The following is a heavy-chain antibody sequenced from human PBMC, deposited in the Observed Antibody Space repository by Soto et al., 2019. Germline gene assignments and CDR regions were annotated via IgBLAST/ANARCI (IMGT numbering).Heavy chain of an antibody. V-gene: IGHV4-34*01. CDR1: GGSFSGYY. CDR2: INHSGST. D-gene: IGHD3-16*02. CDR3: ARDTRTYYDYIWGSYRPNYYFDY. Sequence: SETLSLTCAVYGGSFSGYYWSWIRQPPGKGLEWIGEINHSGSTNYNPSLKSRVTISVDTSKNQFSLKLSSVTAADTAVYYCARDTRTYYDYIWGSYRPNYYFDYWGQGTLVTVSS. J-gene: IGHJ4*02.